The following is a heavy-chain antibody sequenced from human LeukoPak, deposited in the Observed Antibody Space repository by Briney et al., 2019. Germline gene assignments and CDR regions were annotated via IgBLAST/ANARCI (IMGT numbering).Heavy chain of an antibody. V-gene: IGHV1-8*03. D-gene: IGHD6-6*01. CDR2: MNPNSGNT. Sequence: ASVKVSCKASGYTFTSYDIHWVRQATGQGLEWMGWMNPNSGNTGYAQKFQGRVTITRNTSISTAYMEMSSLKSEDTAVYYCARGGGWIYSSSSFYYMAVWGKGTTVTVSS. J-gene: IGHJ6*03. CDR3: ARGGGWIYSSSSFYYMAV. CDR1: GYTFTSYD.